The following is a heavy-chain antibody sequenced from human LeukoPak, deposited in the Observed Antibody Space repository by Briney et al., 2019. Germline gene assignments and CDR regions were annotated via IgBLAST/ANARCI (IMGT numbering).Heavy chain of an antibody. J-gene: IGHJ4*02. CDR1: GFTFSSYW. V-gene: IGHV3-74*01. CDR3: ARDHDAVGTTIDH. CDR2: IKSDGSVT. D-gene: IGHD1-14*01. Sequence: GGSLRLSCAASGFTFSSYWVHWVPQAPGEGLVWVSHIKSDGSVTWYGDSVEGRFTISRDNAKNMLYLQMNSLRDEDTAVYFCARDHDAVGTTIDHWGEGALVTVSS.